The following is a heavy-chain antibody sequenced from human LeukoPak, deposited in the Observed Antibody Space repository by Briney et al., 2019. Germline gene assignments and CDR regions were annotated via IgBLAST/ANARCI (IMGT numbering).Heavy chain of an antibody. CDR2: ISGSGGST. Sequence: PGGSLRPSCAASGFTFSSYWMSWVRQAPGKGLEWVSAISGSGGSTYYADSVKGRFTISRDNSKNTLYLQMDSLRADDTAVYYCAGGRTYSSSTLEDYWGQGTLVTVSS. CDR1: GFTFSSYW. V-gene: IGHV3-23*01. D-gene: IGHD6-13*01. J-gene: IGHJ4*02. CDR3: AGGRTYSSSTLEDY.